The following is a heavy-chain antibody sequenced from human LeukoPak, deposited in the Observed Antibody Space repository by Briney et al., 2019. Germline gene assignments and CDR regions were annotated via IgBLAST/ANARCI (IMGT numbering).Heavy chain of an antibody. D-gene: IGHD4-11*01. V-gene: IGHV1-46*01. CDR2: INPSGGST. CDR1: GYTFTSYY. CDR3: AKGSNWAFYFDY. J-gene: IGHJ4*02. Sequence: ASVKVSCKASGYTFTSYYMHWVRQAPGQGLEWMGKINPSGGSTTYAQKFQGRVTMTRDTSTSTVYMEVISLRSEDTAVYYCAKGSNWAFYFDYWSQGTLVTVSS.